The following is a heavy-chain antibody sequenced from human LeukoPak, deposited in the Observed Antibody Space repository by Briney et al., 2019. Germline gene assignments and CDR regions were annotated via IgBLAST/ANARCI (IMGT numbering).Heavy chain of an antibody. CDR2: INHSGST. Sequence: SETLSLTCAVYDGSFSDNYWTWIRQSPGKGLEWIGEINHSGSTDYNPSLKSRVTISVDTSKNQFSLNLTSVTAADTAMYYCARVAAYKGYYYYYYYLDVWGKGTTVTVSS. CDR3: ARVAAYKGYYYYYYYLDV. V-gene: IGHV4-34*01. CDR1: DGSFSDNY. D-gene: IGHD2-15*01. J-gene: IGHJ6*03.